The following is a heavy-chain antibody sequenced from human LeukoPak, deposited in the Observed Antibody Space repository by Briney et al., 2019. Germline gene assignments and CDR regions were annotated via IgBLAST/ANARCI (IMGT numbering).Heavy chain of an antibody. V-gene: IGHV3-23*01. CDR2: ISGSGGST. Sequence: PGGSLRLSCAASGFTFSSYAMSWVRQAPGKGLEWVSAISGSGGSTYYADSVKGRFTISRDNSKNTLYLQMNSLRAEDTAVYYCAKDGWRRYSSSWYNLNWGQGTLVTVSS. CDR3: AKDGWRRYSSSWYNLN. D-gene: IGHD6-13*01. J-gene: IGHJ4*02. CDR1: GFTFSSYA.